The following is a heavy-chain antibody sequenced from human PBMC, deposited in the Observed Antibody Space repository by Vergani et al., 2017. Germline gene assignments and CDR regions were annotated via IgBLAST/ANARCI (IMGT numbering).Heavy chain of an antibody. CDR2: INHSGST. J-gene: IGHJ5*02. V-gene: IGHV4-34*01. D-gene: IGHD5-18*01. CDR3: ARLVDTAMVTYWFDP. Sequence: QLQLQQWGAGLLKPSETLSLTCAVYGGSFSGYYWSWIRQPPGKGLEWIGEINHSGSTNYNPSLKSRVTISVDTSKNQFSLKLSSVTAADTAVYYCARLVDTAMVTYWFDPWGQGTLVTVSS. CDR1: GGSFSGYY.